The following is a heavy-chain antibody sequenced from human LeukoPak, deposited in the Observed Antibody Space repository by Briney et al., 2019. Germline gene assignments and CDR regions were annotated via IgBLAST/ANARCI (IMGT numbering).Heavy chain of an antibody. CDR3: ARILGEDFDY. D-gene: IGHD3-16*01. CDR2: TYYRSKWYN. CDR1: GDSVSSNRAG. J-gene: IGHJ4*02. V-gene: IGHV6-1*01. Sequence: SQTLSLTCAISGDSVSSNRAGWNWIRQSPSRGLEWLGKTYYRSKWYNFYAVSVKSRITTKPDTSKNQFSLQLNSVTPEDTAVYYCARILGEDFDYWGQGTLVTVSS.